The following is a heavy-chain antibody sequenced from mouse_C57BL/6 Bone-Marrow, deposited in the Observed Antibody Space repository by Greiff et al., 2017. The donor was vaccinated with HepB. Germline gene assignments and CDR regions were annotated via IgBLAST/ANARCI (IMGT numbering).Heavy chain of an antibody. CDR2: IYPGSGNT. Sequence: QVQLQQSGAELVRPGASVKLSCKASGYTFTDYYINWVKQRPGQGLEWIARIYPGSGNTYYNEKFKGKATLTSEKSSSTAYMQLSSLTSEDSAVYFCARIYYGNSFAYWGQGTLVTVSP. V-gene: IGHV1-76*01. J-gene: IGHJ3*01. D-gene: IGHD2-1*01. CDR3: ARIYYGNSFAY. CDR1: GYTFTDYY.